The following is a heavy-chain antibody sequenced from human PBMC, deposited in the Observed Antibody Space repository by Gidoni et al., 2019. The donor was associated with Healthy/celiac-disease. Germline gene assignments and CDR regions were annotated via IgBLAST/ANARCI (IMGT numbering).Heavy chain of an antibody. V-gene: IGHV3-23*01. CDR3: AKSRGSGWPYGGTPNWFDP. J-gene: IGHJ5*02. D-gene: IGHD6-19*01. Sequence: EVQLLESGGGLVQPGGSLRLSCTASGFTFSNYAMSWVRQDTGKGLAGVSTISGSGGSTSYAVSVKGRFTISSDNSKNTLYLQMNSLRAEDTAVNYCAKSRGSGWPYGGTPNWFDPWGQGTLVTVSS. CDR2: ISGSGGST. CDR1: GFTFSNYA.